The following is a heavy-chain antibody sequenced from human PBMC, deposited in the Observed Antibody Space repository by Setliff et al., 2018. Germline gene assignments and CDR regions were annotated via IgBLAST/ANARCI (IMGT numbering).Heavy chain of an antibody. CDR1: GVSFSDYY. V-gene: IGHV4-34*01. D-gene: IGHD2-2*01. CDR3: RLAHCNDTSCEEALDY. Sequence: SETLSLTCTVYGVSFSDYYWGWVRQSPGKGLDWIGEINHSGTTNYDPSLEGRISISVDTSKNQFSLNLNSVTAADTAVYYFRLAHCNDTSCEEALDYWSQGTLVTVSS. J-gene: IGHJ4*02. CDR2: INHSGTT.